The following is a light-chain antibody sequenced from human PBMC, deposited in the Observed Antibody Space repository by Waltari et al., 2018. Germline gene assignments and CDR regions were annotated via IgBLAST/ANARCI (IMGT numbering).Light chain of an antibody. CDR3: QIYSNSPLT. J-gene: IGKJ4*01. CDR1: QSVANY. V-gene: IGKV3-11*01. Sequence: VILTQSPATLSLSPGERATLSCRASQSVANYLAWYQQKPGQAPRLLIYGSSSRATGIPDRFSGTGSGTEFTLTISSLEPEDFAVYFCQIYSNSPLTFGGGTKVEIK. CDR2: GSS.